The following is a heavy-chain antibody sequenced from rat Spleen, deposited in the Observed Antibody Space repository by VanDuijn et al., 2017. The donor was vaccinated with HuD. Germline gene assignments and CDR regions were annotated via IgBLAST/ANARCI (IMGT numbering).Heavy chain of an antibody. J-gene: IGHJ2*01. CDR1: GFTFSDYA. Sequence: EVQLVESGGGLVQPGRSLKFSCAASGFTFSDYAMAWVRQAPKKGLEWVATIIYDGSSTYYRDSVKGRFTISRDNAKSTLYLQMDSLRSEDTATYYCARLTTVVTFDYWGQGVMVTVSS. CDR3: ARLTTVVTFDY. D-gene: IGHD1-1*01. CDR2: IIYDGSST. V-gene: IGHV5-17*01.